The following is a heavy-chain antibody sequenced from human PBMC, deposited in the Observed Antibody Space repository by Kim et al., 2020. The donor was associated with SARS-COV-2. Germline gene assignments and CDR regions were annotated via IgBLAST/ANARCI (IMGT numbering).Heavy chain of an antibody. D-gene: IGHD1-26*01. CDR2: ISGSGGST. CDR1: GFTFSSYA. V-gene: IGHV3-23*01. Sequence: GGSLRLSCAASGFTFSSYAMSWVRQAPGKGLEWVSAISGSGGSTYYADSVKGRFTISRDNSKNTLYLQMNSLRAEDTAVYYCAKDSRVVGVGRGAFDIWGQGTMVTVSS. CDR3: AKDSRVVGVGRGAFDI. J-gene: IGHJ3*02.